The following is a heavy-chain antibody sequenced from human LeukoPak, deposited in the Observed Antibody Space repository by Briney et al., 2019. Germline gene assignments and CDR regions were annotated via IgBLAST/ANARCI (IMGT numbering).Heavy chain of an antibody. CDR1: GFTFSSYS. J-gene: IGHJ5*02. CDR2: ISSSSSYI. V-gene: IGHV3-21*01. D-gene: IGHD4-17*01. Sequence: PGGSLRLSCAASGFTFSSYSMNWVRQAPGKGLEWVSSISSSSSYIYYADSVKGRFTISRDNAKNSLYLQMNSLRAEDTAVYYCARDRSTVTFNWFDPWGQGTLVTVSS. CDR3: ARDRSTVTFNWFDP.